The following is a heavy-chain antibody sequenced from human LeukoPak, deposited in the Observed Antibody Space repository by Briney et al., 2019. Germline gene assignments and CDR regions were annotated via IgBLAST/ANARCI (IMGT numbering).Heavy chain of an antibody. V-gene: IGHV4-31*03. J-gene: IGHJ5*01. Sequence: PSETLSLTCTVSGGSISSGGYYWSWICQHPGKGLEWIGYIYYSGSTYYNPSLKSRVTISVDTSKNQFFLKLSSVTAADTAVYYCAREGRYNWIDYWGQGTLVTVSS. CDR3: AREGRYNWIDY. D-gene: IGHD1-14*01. CDR2: IYYSGST. CDR1: GGSISSGGYY.